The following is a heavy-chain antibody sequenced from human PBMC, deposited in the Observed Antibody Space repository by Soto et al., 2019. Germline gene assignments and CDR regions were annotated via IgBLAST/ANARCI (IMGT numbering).Heavy chain of an antibody. J-gene: IGHJ4*02. CDR1: NFVFSVYS. CDR3: ASDKDQYDFWGGTLDS. D-gene: IGHD3-3*01. Sequence: QLVESGGGVVQPERSLKLSCTASNFVFSVYSLHWVRQAPGKGLEWVALISYDGGNKYYADSVKGRFTISRDNSKNTLYRQMNRLRREDTAVYYCASDKDQYDFWGGTLDSWGQGTLVTVSS. V-gene: IGHV3-30-3*01. CDR2: ISYDGGNK.